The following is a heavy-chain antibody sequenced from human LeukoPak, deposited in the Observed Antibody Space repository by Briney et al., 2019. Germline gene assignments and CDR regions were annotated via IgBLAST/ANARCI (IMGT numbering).Heavy chain of an antibody. J-gene: IGHJ4*02. Sequence: GVALQISCQGSGYSFTSYWIGWVRPMPGKGLEWMGIIYPGDSDTRYSPSFQGQVTISADKSISTAYLQWSSLKASDTAMYYCARLAPLPYSYGPNYFDYWGQGTLVTVSS. CDR3: ARLAPLPYSYGPNYFDY. CDR2: IYPGDSDT. D-gene: IGHD5-18*01. CDR1: GYSFTSYW. V-gene: IGHV5-51*01.